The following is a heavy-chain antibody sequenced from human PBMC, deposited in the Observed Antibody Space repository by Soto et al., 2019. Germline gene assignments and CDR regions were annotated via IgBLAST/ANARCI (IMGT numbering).Heavy chain of an antibody. Sequence: GASVKVSCKASGYTFTGYYMHWVRQAPGQGLEWMGWINPNSGGTNYAQKFQGWVTMTRDTSISTAYMELSRLRSDDAAVYYCAEGAPGPYYYNGRDNFDTWGQGTWSPSPQ. CDR1: GYTFTGYY. V-gene: IGHV1-2*04. J-gene: IGHJ4*02. CDR3: AEGAPGPYYYNGRDNFDT. CDR2: INPNSGGT. D-gene: IGHD3-10*01.